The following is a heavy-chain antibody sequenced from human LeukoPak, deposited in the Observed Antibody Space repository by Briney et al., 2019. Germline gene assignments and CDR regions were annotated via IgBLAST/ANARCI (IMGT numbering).Heavy chain of an antibody. CDR2: IRYDGSNK. D-gene: IGHD4-11*01. CDR3: AHSGWDDYRYYYYMDV. CDR1: GFTFSSYG. J-gene: IGHJ6*03. Sequence: PGGSLRLSCAASGFTFSSYGMHWVRQAPGKGLEWVAFIRYDGSNKYYADSVKGRFTISRDNSKNTLYLQMNSLRAEDTAVYYCAHSGWDDYRYYYYMDVWGKGTTVTVSS. V-gene: IGHV3-30*02.